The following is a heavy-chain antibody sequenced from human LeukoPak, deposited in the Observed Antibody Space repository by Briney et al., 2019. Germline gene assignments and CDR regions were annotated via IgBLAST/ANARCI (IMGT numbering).Heavy chain of an antibody. CDR2: IYHSGST. D-gene: IGHD3-9*01. CDR3: ARANYDILTGYRKYNWFDP. J-gene: IGHJ5*02. Sequence: PGGSLRLPCAVSGFTVSGNYMSWVRQAPGKGLEWIGRIYHSGSTYYNPSLKSRVTISVDTSKNQFSLKLSSVTAADTAVYYCARANYDILTGYRKYNWFDPWGQGTLVTVSS. CDR1: GFTVSGNY. V-gene: IGHV4-38-2*01.